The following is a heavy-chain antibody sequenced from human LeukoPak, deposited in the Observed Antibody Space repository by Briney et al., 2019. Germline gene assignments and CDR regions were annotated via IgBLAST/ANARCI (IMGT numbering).Heavy chain of an antibody. CDR1: GGSISSGSYY. CDR3: ARSRHSYYDIPPGFDY. V-gene: IGHV4-61*02. Sequence: SETLSLTWTGSGGSISSGSYYWSWIRQPAGNGLEWIGRIYTIGSTIYNPSLKRRVTISVETSKNQFSLKLSSVTAADTAVYYCARSRHSYYDIPPGFDYWGQGTLVTVSS. J-gene: IGHJ4*02. D-gene: IGHD3-9*01. CDR2: IYTIGST.